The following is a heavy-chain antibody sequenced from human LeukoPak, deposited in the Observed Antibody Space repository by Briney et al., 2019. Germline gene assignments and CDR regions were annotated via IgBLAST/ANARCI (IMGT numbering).Heavy chain of an antibody. D-gene: IGHD3-10*01. V-gene: IGHV4-4*07. Sequence: SETLSLTCTVSGYSISSGYYWGWIRQPAGKGLEWIGRIYTSGSTNYNPSLKSRVTMSVDTSKNQFSLKLSSVTAADTAVYYCAGTVLLWFGELLMRDYWGQGTLVTVSS. CDR1: GYSISSGYY. CDR2: IYTSGST. J-gene: IGHJ4*02. CDR3: AGTVLLWFGELLMRDY.